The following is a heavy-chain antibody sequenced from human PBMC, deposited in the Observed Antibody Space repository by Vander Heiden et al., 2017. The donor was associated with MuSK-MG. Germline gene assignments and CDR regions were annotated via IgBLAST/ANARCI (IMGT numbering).Heavy chain of an antibody. CDR2: IYSGGST. D-gene: IGHD2-15*01. CDR1: AFTVRGNY. V-gene: IGHV3-66*01. CDR3: ARDRPYCSGGSCYSGY. J-gene: IGHJ4*02. Sequence: EVQLVESGGGLVQPGRSLRLSCAASAFTVRGNYMSWVRQAPGRGLEWISVIYSGGSTYYADSVKGRFTITRDNSKNTLYLQMNSLRAEDTAVYDCARDRPYCSGGSCYSGYWGQGTLVTVSS.